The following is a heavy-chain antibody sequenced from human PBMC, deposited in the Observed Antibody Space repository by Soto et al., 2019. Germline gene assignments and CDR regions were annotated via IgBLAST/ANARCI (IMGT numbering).Heavy chain of an antibody. D-gene: IGHD3-3*01. CDR1: GVGFSSYG. Sequence: VQLLESGGGVAQPGRSLRLSCRASGVGFSSYGMLWVRQAPGKGPEWVAFISFDGSTQYYADSVRGRFTISRDNSENTLYLQLDTLRVEDTAMYYCAREGVFGLVKIIPPDYWGQGAQVTVSA. CDR3: AREGVFGLVKIIPPDY. V-gene: IGHV3-30*03. J-gene: IGHJ4*02. CDR2: ISFDGSTQ.